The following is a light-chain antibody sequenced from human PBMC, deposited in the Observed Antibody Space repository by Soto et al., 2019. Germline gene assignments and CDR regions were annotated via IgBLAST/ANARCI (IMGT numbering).Light chain of an antibody. Sequence: EIVLTQSPGTLSLSPGERATLSCRASQSVYNNYLAWYQQKPGQTPRLLVNGASNRATGIPDRFSGGGSGTDFTLTISSLETEYFAVYYCQQYGLPPHSFGKGTRVEIK. CDR1: QSVYNNY. CDR2: GAS. CDR3: QQYGLPPHS. J-gene: IGKJ2*01. V-gene: IGKV3-20*01.